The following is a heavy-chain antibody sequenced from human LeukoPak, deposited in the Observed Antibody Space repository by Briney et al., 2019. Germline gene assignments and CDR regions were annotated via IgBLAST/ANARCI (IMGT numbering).Heavy chain of an antibody. CDR2: IYHSGST. V-gene: IGHV4-30-2*01. D-gene: IGHD1-26*01. CDR3: ARGDGSYPYYFDY. CDR1: GGSISSGGYS. J-gene: IGHJ4*02. Sequence: SETLSLTCAVSGGSISSGGYSWSWIRQPPGKGLEWIGYIYHSGSTYYNPSLKSRVTISVDKSKNQFSLKLSSVTAADTAVYYCARGDGSYPYYFDYWGQGTLVTVSS.